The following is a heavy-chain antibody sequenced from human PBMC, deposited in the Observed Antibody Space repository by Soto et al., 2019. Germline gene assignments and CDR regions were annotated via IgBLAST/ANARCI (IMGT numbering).Heavy chain of an antibody. J-gene: IGHJ5*02. CDR1: GYTFTSYA. V-gene: IGHV1-3*01. CDR3: ARFHDYGNYVTWFDP. CDR2: INAGNGNT. Sequence: ASVKVSCKASGYTFTSYAMHWVRQAPGQSLEWMGWINAGNGNTKYSQKFQGRVTITRDTSASTAYMELGSLRSEDTAVYYCARFHDYGNYVTWFDPWGQGTLGTV. D-gene: IGHD4-17*01.